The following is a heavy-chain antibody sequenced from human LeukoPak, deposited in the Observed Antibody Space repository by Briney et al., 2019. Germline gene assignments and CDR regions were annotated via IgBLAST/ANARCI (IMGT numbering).Heavy chain of an antibody. CDR1: GFTFSSYE. D-gene: IGHD4-17*01. J-gene: IGHJ4*02. CDR2: ISSSGSTI. CDR3: ASMTTVTITFHNFDY. Sequence: PGGSLRLSCAASGFTFSSYEMNWVRQAPGKGLEWVSYISSSGSTIYYADSVKGRFTISRDSAKNSLYLQMNSLRAEDTAVYYCASMTTVTITFHNFDYWGQGTLVTVSS. V-gene: IGHV3-48*03.